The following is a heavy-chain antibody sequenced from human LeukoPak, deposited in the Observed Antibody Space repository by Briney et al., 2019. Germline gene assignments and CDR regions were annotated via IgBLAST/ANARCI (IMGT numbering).Heavy chain of an antibody. V-gene: IGHV3-30*02. Sequence: GGSLRLSCAASGFTFSSYGMHWVRQAPGKGLEWVAFIRYDGSNKYYADSVKGRFTISRDNSKNTLYLQMNSLRAEDTAVYYCAKVFGGYARGYFDYWGQGTLVTVSS. CDR2: IRYDGSNK. CDR3: AKVFGGYARGYFDY. CDR1: GFTFSSYG. D-gene: IGHD5-12*01. J-gene: IGHJ4*02.